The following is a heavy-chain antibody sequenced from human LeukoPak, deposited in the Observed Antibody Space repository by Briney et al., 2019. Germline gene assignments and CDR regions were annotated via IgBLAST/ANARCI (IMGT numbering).Heavy chain of an antibody. Sequence: GASVKVSCKASGYTFTDYFIHWVRQAPGQGLECMGWINPNIGDASYAQKFQDRVTMTRDRSINTAYMELSRLTSDDTAVYYCARMALDGGDSIGFDSWGQGTLVTVSS. J-gene: IGHJ5*01. CDR3: ARMALDGGDSIGFDS. CDR1: GYTFTDYF. V-gene: IGHV1-2*02. D-gene: IGHD2-21*02. CDR2: INPNIGDA.